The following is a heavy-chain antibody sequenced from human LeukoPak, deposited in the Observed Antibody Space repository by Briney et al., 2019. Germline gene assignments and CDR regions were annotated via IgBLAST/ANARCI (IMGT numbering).Heavy chain of an antibody. CDR1: GGSISSYY. V-gene: IGHV4-59*01. D-gene: IGHD1-26*01. J-gene: IGHJ4*02. CDR2: IYYTGST. Sequence: PSETLSLTCTVSGGSISSYYWNWLRQPPGKGLDWIGYIYYTGSTDYNPSLKSRVTISVDTSKNQFSPKLSSVTAADTAIYYCARAGDWEYFDYWGQGTLVTVSS. CDR3: ARAGDWEYFDY.